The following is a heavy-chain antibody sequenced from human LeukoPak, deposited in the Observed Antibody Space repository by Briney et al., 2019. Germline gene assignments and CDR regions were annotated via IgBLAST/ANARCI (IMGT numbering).Heavy chain of an antibody. CDR1: GDSISDHY. D-gene: IGHD4-23*01. CDR2: VSYNEGA. CDR3: TRVTTVVPFDY. J-gene: IGHJ4*02. Sequence: PSETLSLTCSVPGDSISDHYWTWIRQPPGKGLEWIGYVSYNEGAKYSPSLKNRVTISIDTSRNHFSLRLRSVTAVDTAVYYCTRVTTVVPFDYWGQGTLVTVSS. V-gene: IGHV4-59*11.